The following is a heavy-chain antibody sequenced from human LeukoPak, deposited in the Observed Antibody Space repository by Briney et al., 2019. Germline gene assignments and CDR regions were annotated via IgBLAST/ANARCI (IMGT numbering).Heavy chain of an antibody. CDR3: ASPLLGGPTTKYYYMDV. Sequence: GGSLRLSCAASGFTFSSYAMSWVRQAPGKGLEWVSAISGSGGSTYYADSVKGRFTISRDNSRNTLYLQMNSLRAEDTAVYYCASPLLGGPTTKYYYMDVWGKGTTVTVSS. D-gene: IGHD1-26*01. CDR1: GFTFSSYA. V-gene: IGHV3-23*01. CDR2: ISGSGGST. J-gene: IGHJ6*03.